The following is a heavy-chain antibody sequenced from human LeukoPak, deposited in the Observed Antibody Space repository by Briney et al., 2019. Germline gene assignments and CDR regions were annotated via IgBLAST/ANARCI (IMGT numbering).Heavy chain of an antibody. CDR3: ARQGRVYCSGGSCWEPYYYYYMDV. V-gene: IGHV5-51*01. J-gene: IGHJ6*03. Sequence: GESLKISCKGSGYSFTSYWIGWVRQMPGKGLEWMGIIYPGDSDTRYSPSFQGQVTISADKSISTAYLQWSSLKASDTAMYYCARQGRVYCSGGSCWEPYYYYYMDVWGKGTTVTVSS. CDR2: IYPGDSDT. CDR1: GYSFTSYW. D-gene: IGHD2-15*01.